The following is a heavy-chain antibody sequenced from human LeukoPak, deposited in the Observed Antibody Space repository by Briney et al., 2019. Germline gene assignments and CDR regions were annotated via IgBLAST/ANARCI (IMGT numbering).Heavy chain of an antibody. Sequence: TGGSLRLSCAASGFTFSSYAMSWVRQAQGKGLEWVSAISGSGGSTYYADSVKGRFTISRDNSKNTLYLQMNSLRAEDTAVYYCAKELRYFDWLPNDYYYYMDVWGKGTTVTVSS. D-gene: IGHD3-9*01. CDR2: ISGSGGST. V-gene: IGHV3-23*01. CDR3: AKELRYFDWLPNDYYYYMDV. J-gene: IGHJ6*03. CDR1: GFTFSSYA.